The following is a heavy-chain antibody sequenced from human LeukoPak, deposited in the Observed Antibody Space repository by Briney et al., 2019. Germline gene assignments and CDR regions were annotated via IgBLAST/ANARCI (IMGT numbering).Heavy chain of an antibody. D-gene: IGHD4/OR15-4a*01. CDR1: GYTFTSYG. J-gene: IGHJ6*03. CDR2: ISAYNGNT. V-gene: IGHV1-18*01. Sequence: ASVKVSCKASGYTFTSYGISWVRQAPGQGLEWMGWISAYNGNTNYAQKLQGRVTMTTDTSTSTAYMELRSLRADDTAVYYCARVFNPNDYYYYYMDVWGKGTTVTVSS. CDR3: ARVFNPNDYYYYYMDV.